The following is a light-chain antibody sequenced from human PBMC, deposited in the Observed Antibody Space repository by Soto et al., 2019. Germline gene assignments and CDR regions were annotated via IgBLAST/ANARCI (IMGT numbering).Light chain of an antibody. CDR3: QVWDTNNDHAV. J-gene: IGLJ2*01. CDR2: YDR. CDR1: NIGSES. V-gene: IGLV3-21*04. Sequence: SYELTQPPSVSVAPGKTARITCEENNIGSESVHWYQQRPGQAPVLVIYYDRERPSGIPERFSGSNSGNTATLTISRVEAGDEADYYCQVWDTNNDHAVFGGGTKLTVL.